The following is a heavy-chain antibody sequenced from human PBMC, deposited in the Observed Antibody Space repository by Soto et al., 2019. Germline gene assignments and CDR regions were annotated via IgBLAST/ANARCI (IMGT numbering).Heavy chain of an antibody. V-gene: IGHV1-3*01. CDR1: GYTFTGYA. CDR2: INAGNGNK. Sequence: GASVKVSCKASGYTFTGYAMHWVRQAPGQRLEWKGRINAGNGNKKNSQKIQGRVTITRDTSASTVYMDLSSLRSEDTSVYYCARSLYSGSWFQRGNYYYYYGMDVWGQGTTVTVSS. CDR3: ARSLYSGSWFQRGNYYYYYGMDV. J-gene: IGHJ6*02. D-gene: IGHD6-13*01.